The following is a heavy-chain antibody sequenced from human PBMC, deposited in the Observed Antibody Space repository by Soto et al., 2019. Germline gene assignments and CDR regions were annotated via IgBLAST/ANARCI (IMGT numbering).Heavy chain of an antibody. J-gene: IGHJ4*02. V-gene: IGHV3-11*01. CDR1: GFTLNDYY. CDR2: ISSSGSTI. CDR3: ARDGDPNNGGIDF. Sequence: QVHLVESGGGLVKPGGSLRLSCVASGFTLNDYYVSWIRQAPGKGLEWISYISSSGSTIYYADSVKGRFTVSREHANNSVILQMSSLSVADSAMYFCARDGDPNNGGIDFWGQGALVTVAS. D-gene: IGHD2-15*01.